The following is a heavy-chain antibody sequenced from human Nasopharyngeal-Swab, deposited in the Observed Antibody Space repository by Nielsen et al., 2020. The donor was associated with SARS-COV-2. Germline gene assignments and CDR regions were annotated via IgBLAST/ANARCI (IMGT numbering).Heavy chain of an antibody. CDR2: ISSSSSTI. Sequence: GESLKISCAASGFTFSSYSMNWARQAPGKGLEWVSYISSSSSTIYYADSVKGRFTISRDNAKNSLYLQMNSLRDEDTAVYYCARDYYDSSGYYYLYYYYGMDVWGQGTTVTVSS. D-gene: IGHD3-22*01. CDR3: ARDYYDSSGYYYLYYYYGMDV. CDR1: GFTFSSYS. J-gene: IGHJ6*02. V-gene: IGHV3-48*02.